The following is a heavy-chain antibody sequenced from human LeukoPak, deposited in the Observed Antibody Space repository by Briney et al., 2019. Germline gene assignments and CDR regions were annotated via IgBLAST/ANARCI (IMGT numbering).Heavy chain of an antibody. D-gene: IGHD2-15*01. V-gene: IGHV3-23*01. Sequence: GGSLRLSCAASGFTFSNYAMSWVRQAPGKGLEWVSAISGSGGSTYYADSVKGRFTISRDNSKNTLYLQMNSLRAEDTAVYYCAKDRADIVVVVAATDHDAFDIWGQGTMVTVSS. CDR2: ISGSGGST. CDR3: AKDRADIVVVVAATDHDAFDI. CDR1: GFTFSNYA. J-gene: IGHJ3*02.